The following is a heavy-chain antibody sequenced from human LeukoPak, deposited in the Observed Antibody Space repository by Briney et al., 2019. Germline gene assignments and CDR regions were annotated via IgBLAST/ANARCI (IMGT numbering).Heavy chain of an antibody. CDR2: ITTSSSYI. J-gene: IGHJ4*02. CDR3: ARECSTSWSDY. CDR1: GFTFSNYN. V-gene: IGHV3-21*01. Sequence: GGSLRLSCAASGFTFSNYNMNWVRQAPGKGLEWVSSITTSSSYIYYADSVKGRFTISRDNAKNSLYLQMNSLRVEDTAVYYCARECSTSWSDYWGQGTLVTVSS. D-gene: IGHD6-13*01.